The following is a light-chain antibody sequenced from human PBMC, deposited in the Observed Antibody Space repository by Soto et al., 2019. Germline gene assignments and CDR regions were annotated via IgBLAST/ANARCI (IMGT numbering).Light chain of an antibody. CDR3: QQRNIWPPVT. CDR1: PSVTNY. J-gene: IGKJ5*01. V-gene: IGKV3-11*01. CDR2: GAF. Sequence: EIVLTQSPATLSLSPGERATLGCRASPSVTNYLAWYQQKSGQPPRLLIYGAFNRAAGIPARFSGSGSGTDFTLTISSLEPEDSAVYYCQQRNIWPPVTFGQGTRLEIK.